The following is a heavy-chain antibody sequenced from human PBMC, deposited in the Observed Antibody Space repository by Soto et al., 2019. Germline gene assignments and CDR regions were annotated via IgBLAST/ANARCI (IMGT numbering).Heavy chain of an antibody. CDR3: ARMNSGLNYLDS. Sequence: SQTLSLTCTVSEGSINSSCYYRAWLRQPPGKGLEWMGYIYYRGNTNINPSLRSRLTISVDTSKNQFSLKLTSVTAADTVVYYGARMNSGLNYLDSWGQGTLVTVSS. CDR2: IYYRGNT. J-gene: IGHJ4*02. CDR1: EGSINSSCYY. D-gene: IGHD6-25*01. V-gene: IGHV4-61*05.